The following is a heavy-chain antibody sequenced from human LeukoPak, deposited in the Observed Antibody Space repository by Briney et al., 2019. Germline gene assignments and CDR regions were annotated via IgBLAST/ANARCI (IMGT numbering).Heavy chain of an antibody. CDR1: GGSISSGGYY. V-gene: IGHV4-39*07. CDR3: ARGQVVIYY. Sequence: SETLSLTCTVSGGSISSGGYYWSWIRQPPGKGLEWIGSIYHSGSIYYNPSLKSRVTISVDMSKNQFSLKLSSVTAADTAVYYCARGQVVIYYWGQGTLVTVSS. CDR2: IYHSGSI. D-gene: IGHD3-22*01. J-gene: IGHJ4*02.